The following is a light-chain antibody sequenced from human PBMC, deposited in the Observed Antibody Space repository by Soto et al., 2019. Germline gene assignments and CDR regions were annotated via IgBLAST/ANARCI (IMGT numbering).Light chain of an antibody. V-gene: IGLV2-14*01. J-gene: IGLJ2*01. Sequence: QSALTQPASVSGSPGQSITISCTGTSSDVGGYNYVSWYQQHPGKAPKLMIYDVSNRPSGVSNRFSGSKSGNTASLLISGLQAEEEADDYCSSYTSSSTPVVFGGGTKVTVL. CDR2: DVS. CDR1: SSDVGGYNY. CDR3: SSYTSSSTPVV.